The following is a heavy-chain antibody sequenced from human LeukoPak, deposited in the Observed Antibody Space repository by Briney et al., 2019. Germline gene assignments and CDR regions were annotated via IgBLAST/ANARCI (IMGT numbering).Heavy chain of an antibody. CDR1: GFTFSNSW. CDR2: VKSTTDGGTT. V-gene: IGHV3-15*01. J-gene: IGHJ4*02. Sequence: PGGSLRLSCAASGFTFSNSWMSWVRQARGKGLEGVGRVKSTTDGGTTDYAAPVKGRFAISRDDSKNTLYLKMNRLKTEDTAMYYCTTASLRWYEFDSWGQGTLVTVSS. CDR3: TTASLRWYEFDS. D-gene: IGHD4-23*01.